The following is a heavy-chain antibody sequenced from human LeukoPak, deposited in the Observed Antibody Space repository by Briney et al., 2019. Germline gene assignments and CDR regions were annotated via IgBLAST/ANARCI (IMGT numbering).Heavy chain of an antibody. Sequence: ASVKVSCKASGGTFSSYAISWVRQAPGQGLEWMGGIIPIFGTANYAQKFQGRVTITTDESTSTAYMELSSLRSEDTAVYYCSRGRWYSSSWNFDYWGQGTLVTVSP. CDR1: GGTFSSYA. J-gene: IGHJ4*02. V-gene: IGHV1-69*05. CDR3: SRGRWYSSSWNFDY. CDR2: IIPIFGTA. D-gene: IGHD6-13*01.